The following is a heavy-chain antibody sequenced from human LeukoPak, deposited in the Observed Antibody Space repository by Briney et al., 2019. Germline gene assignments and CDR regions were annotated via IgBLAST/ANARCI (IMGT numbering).Heavy chain of an antibody. CDR1: GFTFSSYG. V-gene: IGHV3-30*02. J-gene: IGHJ4*02. CDR3: TKDRGMVAATWSIDY. Sequence: GGSLRLSCAASGFTFSSYGMHWVRQAQGKGLEWVAFIRYDGSNKYYADSVKGRFTISRDNSKNTLYLQMNRLRAEDTAVYYCTKDRGMVAATWSIDYWGQGTLVTVSS. CDR2: IRYDGSNK. D-gene: IGHD2-15*01.